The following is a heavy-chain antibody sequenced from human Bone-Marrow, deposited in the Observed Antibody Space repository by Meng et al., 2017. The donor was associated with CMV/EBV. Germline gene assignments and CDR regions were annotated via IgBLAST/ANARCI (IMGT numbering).Heavy chain of an antibody. CDR3: TTDSTGDWPGAFDI. Sequence: GESLKISCAASGFTFSSYSMNWVRQAPGKGLEWVSSISSSSSYIYYADSVKGRFTISRDNAKNSLYLQMNSLKTEDTAVYYCTTDSTGDWPGAFDIWGQGTMVTVSS. J-gene: IGHJ3*02. V-gene: IGHV3-21*03. D-gene: IGHD2-8*02. CDR1: GFTFSSYS. CDR2: ISSSSSYI.